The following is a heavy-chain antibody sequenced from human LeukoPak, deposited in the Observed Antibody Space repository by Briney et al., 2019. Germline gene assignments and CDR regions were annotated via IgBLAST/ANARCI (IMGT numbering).Heavy chain of an antibody. CDR2: ICASGGST. J-gene: IGHJ4*02. D-gene: IGHD3-9*01. CDR1: GFTFSSYA. CDR3: AKAEGYDILTGLDY. V-gene: IGHV3-23*01. Sequence: GGSLRLSCATSGFTFSSYAMSWVRQAPGKGVEWVSGICASGGSTYYADSVKGRFTISRDNSKNTLYLQMNSLRTEDTAVYYCAKAEGYDILTGLDYWGQGTLVTVSS.